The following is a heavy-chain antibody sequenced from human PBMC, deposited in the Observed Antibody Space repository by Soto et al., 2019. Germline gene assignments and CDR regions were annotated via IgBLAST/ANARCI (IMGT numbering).Heavy chain of an antibody. CDR1: GFTFSSYA. D-gene: IGHD2-21*01. CDR2: ISYDGSNK. J-gene: IGHJ3*02. V-gene: IGHV3-30-3*01. CDR3: ARASIRGDAYDI. Sequence: QVQLVESGGGVVQPGRCLRLSCAASGFTFSSYAMHWVRQAPGKGLEWVAVISYDGSNKYYADSVKGRFTISRDNSKNTLYLQMNSLRAEDTAVYYCARASIRGDAYDIWGQGTMVTVSS.